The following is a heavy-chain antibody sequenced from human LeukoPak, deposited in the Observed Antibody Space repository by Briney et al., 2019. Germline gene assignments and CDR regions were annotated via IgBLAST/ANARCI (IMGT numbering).Heavy chain of an antibody. CDR3: ARDSGRDGYNFATRFDP. CDR2: IKQDGSEK. V-gene: IGHV3-7*01. J-gene: IGHJ5*02. Sequence: GGSLRLSCAASGFTFSSYWMSWVRQAPGKGLQWVANIKQDGSEKYYVDSMKGRFTISRDNAKNSLYLQMNSLRAEDTAVYYCARDSGRDGYNFATRFDPWGQGTLVTVSS. CDR1: GFTFSSYW. D-gene: IGHD5-24*01.